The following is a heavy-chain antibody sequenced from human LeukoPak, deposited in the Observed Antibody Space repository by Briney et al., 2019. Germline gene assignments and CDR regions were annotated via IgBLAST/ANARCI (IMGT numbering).Heavy chain of an antibody. J-gene: IGHJ4*02. CDR2: IKEDESAK. CDR1: GFTLRCYW. D-gene: IGHD1-26*01. CDR3: ARDLGGSLDY. V-gene: IGHV3-7*01. Sequence: GGSLRLSCAASGFTLRCYWMAWVRQAPGKGLEWVANIKEDESAKHQADSVKGRFTISRDNAQNSVYLQMSSLRGEDTAVYYCARDLGGSLDYWGQGTLVTVSS.